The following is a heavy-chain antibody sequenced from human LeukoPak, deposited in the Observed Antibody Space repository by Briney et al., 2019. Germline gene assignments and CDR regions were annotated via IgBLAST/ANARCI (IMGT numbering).Heavy chain of an antibody. V-gene: IGHV3-11*01. CDR1: GFTISDYY. CDR3: AKDTRKAVAGCFDY. J-gene: IGHJ4*02. Sequence: PGGSPRLSCAASGFTISDYYMTWIRQAAGKGLEWVSYISSGGNLISYVDSVKGRFTISRDNSKNTLYLQMNSLRAEDTAVYYCAKDTRKAVAGCFDYWGQGTLVTVSS. CDR2: ISSGGNLI. D-gene: IGHD6-19*01.